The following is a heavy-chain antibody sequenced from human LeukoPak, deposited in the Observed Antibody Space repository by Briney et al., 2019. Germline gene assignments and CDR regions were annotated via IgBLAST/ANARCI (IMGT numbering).Heavy chain of an antibody. CDR2: IFPGDSDT. CDR3: ARRSGSFDY. J-gene: IGHJ4*02. Sequence: GESLKISCKGSGYSFTNNWIAWVRQMPGKGLEWMGIIFPGDSDTRYSPSFQGQVTISADKSISTAYLHWSSLKASDTTIYYCARRSGSFDYRGQGTLVTVSS. CDR1: GYSFTNNW. D-gene: IGHD1-26*01. V-gene: IGHV5-51*01.